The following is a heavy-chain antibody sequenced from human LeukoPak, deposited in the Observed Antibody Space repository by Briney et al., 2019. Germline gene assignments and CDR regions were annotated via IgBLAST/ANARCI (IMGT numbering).Heavy chain of an antibody. CDR1: GGSISSNY. V-gene: IGHV4-59*12. D-gene: IGHD6-13*01. J-gene: IGHJ4*02. Sequence: SETLSLTCTVSGGSISSNYWSWIRQPPGKGLEWIGYIYYSGSTNYNPSLKSRVTISLDTSKNQFSLKLSSVTAADTAVYYCARVKSSSWYGFDYWGQGTLVTVSS. CDR3: ARVKSSSWYGFDY. CDR2: IYYSGST.